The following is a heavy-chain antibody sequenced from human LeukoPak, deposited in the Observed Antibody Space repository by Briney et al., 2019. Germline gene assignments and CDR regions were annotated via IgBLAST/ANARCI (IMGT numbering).Heavy chain of an antibody. CDR3: ARIGTATSKRVYPDY. D-gene: IGHD6-6*01. CDR2: IAQDGSEK. V-gene: IGHV3-7*01. J-gene: IGHJ4*02. Sequence: PGGSLRLSCEASGFTFSTYWMSWVRQAPGKGLEWVANIAQDGSEKNYVDSVKGRFTISRDNAKNSLYLQMNSLRGEDTAVYYCARIGTATSKRVYPDYWGQGTLVTVSS. CDR1: GFTFSTYW.